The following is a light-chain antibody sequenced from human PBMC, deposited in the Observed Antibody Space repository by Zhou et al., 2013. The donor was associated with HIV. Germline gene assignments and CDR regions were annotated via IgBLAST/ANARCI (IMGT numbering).Light chain of an antibody. J-gene: IGKJ1*01. CDR1: QSISDY. CDR2: AAS. Sequence: EIVLTQSPATLSLSPGERATLSCRTSQSISDYLGWYQQRPGQAPRLLIYAASSRATDIPARFSGSGSGTDFTLTISSLQSEDVAVYYCHQYNNWPPGGTFGRGTKVEIK. CDR3: HQYNNWPPGGT. V-gene: IGKV3-15*01.